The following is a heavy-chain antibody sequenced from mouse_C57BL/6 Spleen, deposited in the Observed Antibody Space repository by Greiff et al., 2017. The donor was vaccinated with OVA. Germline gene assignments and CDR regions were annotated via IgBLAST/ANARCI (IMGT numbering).Heavy chain of an antibody. J-gene: IGHJ3*01. CDR1: GFNIKDDY. Sequence: VQLKESGAELVRPGASVKLSCTASGFNIKDDYMHWVKQRPEQGLEWIGWIDPENGDTEYASKFQGKATITADTSSNTAYLQLSSLTSEDTAVYYCTPGYPWFAYWGQGTLVTVSA. CDR2: IDPENGDT. CDR3: TPGYPWFAY. D-gene: IGHD1-2*01. V-gene: IGHV14-4*01.